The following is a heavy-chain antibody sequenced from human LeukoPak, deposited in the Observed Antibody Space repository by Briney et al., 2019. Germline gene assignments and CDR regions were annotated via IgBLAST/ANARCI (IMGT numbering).Heavy chain of an antibody. J-gene: IGHJ3*02. V-gene: IGHV1-2*02. CDR1: GYTFTGYY. CDR3: ARDLVVVVPAAIVQDAFDI. CDR2: INPNSGGT. D-gene: IGHD2-2*01. Sequence: ASVKVSCKASGYTFTGYYMHWVRRAPGQGLEWMGWINPNSGGTNYAQKFQGRVTMTRDTSISTAHMELSRLRSDDTAVYYCARDLVVVVPAAIVQDAFDIWGQGTMVTVSS.